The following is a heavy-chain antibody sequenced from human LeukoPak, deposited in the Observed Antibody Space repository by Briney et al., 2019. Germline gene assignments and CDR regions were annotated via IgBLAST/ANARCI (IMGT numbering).Heavy chain of an antibody. V-gene: IGHV4-39*01. D-gene: IGHD3-16*01. CDR3: ARPLYNSWDRFDP. CDR1: VCSNISSPRADYFF. J-gene: IGHJ5*02. Sequence: AETLSLTLTFCVCSNISSPRADYFFWGWSRQAPGNVLDWMWSSDYSRHTHCNASLQHLPSISLDTPETEFSLSLRSVTAADTAVYYCARPLYNSWDRFDPWGQGTLITVS. CDR2: SDYSRHT.